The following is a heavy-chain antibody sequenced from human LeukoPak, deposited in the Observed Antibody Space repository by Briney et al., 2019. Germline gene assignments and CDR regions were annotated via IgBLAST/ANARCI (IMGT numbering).Heavy chain of an antibody. D-gene: IGHD3-10*01. J-gene: IGHJ5*02. CDR2: INHSGST. V-gene: IGHV4-34*01. CDR1: GGSISSYY. CDR3: ARSGSGSLNWFDP. Sequence: SETLSLTCTVSGGSISSYYWSWIRQPPGKGLEWIGEINHSGSTNYNPSLKSRVTISVDTSKNQFSLKLSSVTAADTAVYYCARSGSGSLNWFDPWGQGTLVTVSS.